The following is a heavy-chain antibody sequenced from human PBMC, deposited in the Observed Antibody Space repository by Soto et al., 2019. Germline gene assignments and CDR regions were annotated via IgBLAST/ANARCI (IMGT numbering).Heavy chain of an antibody. Sequence: XAALKISCNGSVYRFTSYGIVWVRQMPGKGLEWMGIIYPGDSDTRYSPSFQGQVTISADKSISTAYLQWSSLKASDTAMYYCARFAEVGWFDPWGQGPLVTVSS. CDR2: IYPGDSDT. CDR3: ARFAEVGWFDP. V-gene: IGHV5-51*01. J-gene: IGHJ5*02. CDR1: VYRFTSYG. D-gene: IGHD3-10*01.